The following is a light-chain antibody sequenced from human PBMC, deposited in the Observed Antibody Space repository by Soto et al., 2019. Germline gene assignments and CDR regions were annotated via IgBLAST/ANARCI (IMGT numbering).Light chain of an antibody. CDR2: DVS. CDR3: SSYTTSNTRQIV. V-gene: IGLV2-14*01. J-gene: IGLJ1*01. Sequence: QSVLHQPASVSGSPAQSITISCTGTSSDVGGYNYVSWYQQHPGKAPKFMIYDVSNRPSGVSNRFSGSKSGNTASLTISGLQAEDEADYYCSSYTTSNTRQIVFGTGTKVTVL. CDR1: SSDVGGYNY.